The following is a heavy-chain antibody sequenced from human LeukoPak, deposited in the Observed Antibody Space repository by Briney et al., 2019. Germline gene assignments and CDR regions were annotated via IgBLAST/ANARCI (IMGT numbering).Heavy chain of an antibody. CDR3: ARGLQQQLGWFDP. D-gene: IGHD6-13*01. CDR1: GFTVSNNY. V-gene: IGHV3-53*04. Sequence: PGGSLRVSCVVSGFTVSNNYMSWVRQAPGKGLEWVSIIYSGGGTNYADSVKGRFTISRNNSKNTLYLQMSSLRPDDTAVYYCARGLQQQLGWFDPWGQGTLVTVSS. J-gene: IGHJ5*02. CDR2: IYSGGGT.